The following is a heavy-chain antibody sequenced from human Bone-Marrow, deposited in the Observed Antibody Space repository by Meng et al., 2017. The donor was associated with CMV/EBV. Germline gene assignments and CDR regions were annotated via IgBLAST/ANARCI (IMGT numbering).Heavy chain of an antibody. CDR1: GGTFSRYA. CDR2: IIPILGIA. V-gene: IGHV1-69*10. D-gene: IGHD3-10*01. CDR3: TRGRGSTHKGNWFDP. J-gene: IGHJ5*02. Sequence: SVKVSCKASGGTFSRYAISWVRQAPGQGLEWMGGIIPILGIANYAQKFQGRVTITADKSTSTAYMELRSLRSDDTAVYYCTRGRGSTHKGNWFDPWGQGTLVTVSS.